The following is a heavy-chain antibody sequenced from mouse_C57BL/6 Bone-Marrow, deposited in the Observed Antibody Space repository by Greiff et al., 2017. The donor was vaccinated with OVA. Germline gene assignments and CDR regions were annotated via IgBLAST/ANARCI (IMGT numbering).Heavy chain of an antibody. CDR2: ISSGSSTI. J-gene: IGHJ3*01. Sequence: EVQLVESGGGLVKPGGSLKLSCAASGFTFSDYGMHWVRQAPEMGLEWVAYISSGSSTIYYADTVKGRFTIYRDNGKNTLFLQMTSLRSEDTAMYYCARPKVVEDWIAYWGQGTLVTVSA. CDR3: ARPKVVEDWIAY. V-gene: IGHV5-17*01. CDR1: GFTFSDYG. D-gene: IGHD1-1*01.